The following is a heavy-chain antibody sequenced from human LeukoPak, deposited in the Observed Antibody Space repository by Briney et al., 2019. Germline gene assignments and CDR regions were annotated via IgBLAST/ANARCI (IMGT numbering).Heavy chain of an antibody. D-gene: IGHD6-19*01. CDR3: AREGWQWLVKIRGGMDV. J-gene: IGHJ6*02. Sequence: GGSLRLSCAASGFTFSDYYMSWIRQAPGKGLEWVSYISSSGSTIYYADSVKGRFTISRDNAKNSLYLQMNSLRAEDTAVYYCAREGWQWLVKIRGGMDVWGQGTTVTVSS. CDR1: GFTFSDYY. V-gene: IGHV3-11*01. CDR2: ISSSGSTI.